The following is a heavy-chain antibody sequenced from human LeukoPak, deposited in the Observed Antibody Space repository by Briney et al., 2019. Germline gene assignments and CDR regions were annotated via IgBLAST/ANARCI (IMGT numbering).Heavy chain of an antibody. Sequence: GGSLRLSCAASGFTFSSYGMHWVRQAPGKGLEWVAFIRYDGSNKYYADSVKGRFTISRDKSKNTLYVQMNSLRAEDRAVYYCAKARAVAGHGRDNWFDPWGQGTLVTVSS. CDR1: GFTFSSYG. J-gene: IGHJ5*02. V-gene: IGHV3-30*02. CDR2: IRYDGSNK. CDR3: AKARAVAGHGRDNWFDP. D-gene: IGHD6-19*01.